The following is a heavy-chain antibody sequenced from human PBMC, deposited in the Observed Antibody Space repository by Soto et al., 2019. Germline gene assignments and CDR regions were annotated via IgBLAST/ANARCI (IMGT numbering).Heavy chain of an antibody. CDR2: ISYDGSNK. J-gene: IGHJ4*02. CDR1: GFTFSSYG. CDR3: AKGDGITYYDSLTGYFTGFFFAY. V-gene: IGHV3-30*18. Sequence: QVQLVESGGGVVQPGRSLRLSCAASGFTFSSYGMHWVRQAPGKGLEWVAVISYDGSNKYYADSVKGRFTISRDNSTNPLYLQVNSLRAEETAVYYCAKGDGITYYDSLTGYFTGFFFAYWGQGTLVTVSS. D-gene: IGHD3-9*01.